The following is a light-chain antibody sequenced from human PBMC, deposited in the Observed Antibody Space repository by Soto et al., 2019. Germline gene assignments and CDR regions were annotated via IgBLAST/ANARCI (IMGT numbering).Light chain of an antibody. CDR3: SSYTSSSLA. CDR2: EVS. Sequence: QSVLTQPASVSGSPGQSITISCTGTSSDVGGYNYVSWYQQHPGKAPKLMIYEVSSRPSGVSNRFSGSKSGNTASLTISGLQAEDEADYYCSSYTSSSLAFGTGTKVTVL. V-gene: IGLV2-14*01. J-gene: IGLJ1*01. CDR1: SSDVGGYNY.